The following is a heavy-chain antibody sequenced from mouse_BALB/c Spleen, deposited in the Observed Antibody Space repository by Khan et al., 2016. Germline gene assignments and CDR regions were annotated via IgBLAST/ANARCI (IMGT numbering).Heavy chain of an antibody. CDR3: ARYYGNYVSWFVY. CDR1: GDSITSGY. D-gene: IGHD2-1*01. CDR2: ISYSGST. Sequence: EVQLQESGPSLVKPSQTLSLTCSVTGDSITSGYWNWIRKFPGNKLEYMGYISYSGSTYYNPSLKSRISITRDTSKNQYYLQLNSVTTEDTATYXCARYYGNYVSWFVYWAQGTLVTVSA. J-gene: IGHJ3*01. V-gene: IGHV3-8*02.